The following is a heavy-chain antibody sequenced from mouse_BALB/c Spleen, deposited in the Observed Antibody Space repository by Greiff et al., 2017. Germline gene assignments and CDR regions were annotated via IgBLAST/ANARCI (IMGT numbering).Heavy chain of an antibody. Sequence: EVQLVESGGDLVKPGGSLKLSCAASGFTFSSYGMSWVRQTPDKRLEWVATISSGGSYTYYPDSVKGRFTISRDNAKNTLYLQMSSLKSEDTAMYYCARQDRFYAMDYWGQGTSVTVSS. V-gene: IGHV5-6*01. CDR1: GFTFSSYG. CDR3: ARQDRFYAMDY. CDR2: ISSGGSYT. J-gene: IGHJ4*01.